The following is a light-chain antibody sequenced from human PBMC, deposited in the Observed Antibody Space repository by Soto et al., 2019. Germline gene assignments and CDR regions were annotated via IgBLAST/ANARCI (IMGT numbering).Light chain of an antibody. Sequence: DIQMTQSPSTLSASVGDRVTITCRASQSISSWLAWYQQKPGKAPKLLIYKASSLESGVPSRFSGSGSGTEFTLTISSLQPDDFATYYCQQSYSTPQITFGQGTRLEIK. J-gene: IGKJ5*01. V-gene: IGKV1-5*03. CDR2: KAS. CDR3: QQSYSTPQIT. CDR1: QSISSW.